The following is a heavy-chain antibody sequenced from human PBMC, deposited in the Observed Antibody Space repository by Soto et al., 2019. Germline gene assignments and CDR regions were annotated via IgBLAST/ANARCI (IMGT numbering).Heavy chain of an antibody. CDR3: ERIEPWELPADALAAAGAFDY. J-gene: IGHJ4*02. Sequence: PSETLSLTCTVSGGSISSGGYYWSWIRQHPGKGLEWIGYIYYSGSTYYNPSLKSRVTISVDTSKNQFSLKLSSVTAADTAVYYCERIEPWELPADALAAAGAFDYWGQGTLVTVSS. CDR2: IYYSGST. V-gene: IGHV4-31*03. CDR1: GGSISSGGYY. D-gene: IGHD6-13*01.